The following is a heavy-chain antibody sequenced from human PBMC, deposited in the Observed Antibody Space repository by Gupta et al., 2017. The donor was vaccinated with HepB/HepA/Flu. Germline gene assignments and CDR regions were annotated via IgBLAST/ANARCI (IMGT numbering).Heavy chain of an antibody. V-gene: IGHV4-39*01. CDR1: GGSISRSSYY. D-gene: IGHD4-17*01. Sequence: QLQLQESGPGLEKPSETLSLTCNVSGGSISRSSYYWGWIRQSPGKGLEWIGSIYYSGNTYYNPSLKSRITISVDTSKNQFSLKLNSVTAADTAVYYCARPNYGDYLFAFDYWGQGTLVIVSS. J-gene: IGHJ4*02. CDR3: ARPNYGDYLFAFDY. CDR2: IYYSGNT.